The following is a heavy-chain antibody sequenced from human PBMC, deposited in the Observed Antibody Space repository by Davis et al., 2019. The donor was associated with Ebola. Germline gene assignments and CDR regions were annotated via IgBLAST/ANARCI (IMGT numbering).Heavy chain of an antibody. D-gene: IGHD4-17*01. CDR1: GFTLSSYG. V-gene: IGHV3-30*02. CDR2: IRYDGSNK. Sequence: GESLKISCAASGFTLSSYGMYWVRQAPGKGLEWVAFIRYDGSNKYYADSVKGRFTVSRDNSKYTLYLQMNSLRREDSAMYYCAKETTATTDFDYWGQGTLVTVSS. J-gene: IGHJ4*02. CDR3: AKETTATTDFDY.